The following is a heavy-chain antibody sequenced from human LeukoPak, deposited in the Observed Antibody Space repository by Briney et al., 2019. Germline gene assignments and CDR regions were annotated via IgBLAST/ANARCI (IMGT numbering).Heavy chain of an antibody. Sequence: GGSLRLSCAASGFTVSSNYMSWVRQAPGKGLEWVSVIYSGGSTYYADSVKGRFTVSRDNSKNTLYLQMNSLRVEDMAVYYCARTSGVRVQLWTELDYWGQGTLVTVSS. CDR3: ARTSGVRVQLWTELDY. V-gene: IGHV3-53*05. J-gene: IGHJ4*02. CDR2: IYSGGST. CDR1: GFTVSSNY. D-gene: IGHD3-16*01.